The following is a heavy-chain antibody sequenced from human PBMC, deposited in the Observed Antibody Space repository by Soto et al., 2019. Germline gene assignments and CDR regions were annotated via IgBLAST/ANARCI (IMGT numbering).Heavy chain of an antibody. CDR3: AREVSGVVAAKDALAI. V-gene: IGHV3-30-3*01. CDR1: GFTFTNYA. Sequence: PGGSLRLSCAASGFTFTNYAMHWVRQAPGKGLEWVALISFDGSRTYYADSVKARFTISRDNSNNTLYVQMNTLRPEDTAVYYCAREVSGVVAAKDALAIWGQGTMVTVSS. D-gene: IGHD2-15*01. J-gene: IGHJ3*02. CDR2: ISFDGSRT.